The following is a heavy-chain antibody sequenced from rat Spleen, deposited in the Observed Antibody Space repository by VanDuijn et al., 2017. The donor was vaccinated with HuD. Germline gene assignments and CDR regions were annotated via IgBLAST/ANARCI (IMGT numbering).Heavy chain of an antibody. D-gene: IGHD3-4*01. CDR2: ITHIDGST. Sequence: EVQLVESGGGLVQPGRSLKLSCVASGFTFNNYWMTWIRQAPGKGLEWVATITHIDGSTYYRDSVKGRFTISRDNAESTLYLQMNSLRSEDTATYYCTREETLYWYFDFWGPGTMVTVSS. V-gene: IGHV5-31*01. J-gene: IGHJ1*01. CDR3: TREETLYWYFDF. CDR1: GFTFNNYW.